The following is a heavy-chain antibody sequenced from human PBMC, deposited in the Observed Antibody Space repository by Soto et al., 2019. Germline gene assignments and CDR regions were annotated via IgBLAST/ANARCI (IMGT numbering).Heavy chain of an antibody. Sequence: SETLSLTCTVSGGSISSGGYYWSWIRQHPGKGLEWTGRIYTSGSTNYNPSLKSRVTMSVDTSKNQFSLKLSSVTAADTAVYYCARDQSAYSLLYCGGDCYSDNWFDPWGQGTLVTVSS. CDR3: ARDQSAYSLLYCGGDCYSDNWFDP. CDR1: GGSISSGGYY. CDR2: IYTSGST. V-gene: IGHV4-61*02. D-gene: IGHD2-21*02. J-gene: IGHJ5*02.